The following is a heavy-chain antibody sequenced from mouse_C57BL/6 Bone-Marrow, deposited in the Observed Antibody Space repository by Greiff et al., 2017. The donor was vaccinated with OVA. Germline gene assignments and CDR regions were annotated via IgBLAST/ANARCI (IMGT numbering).Heavy chain of an antibody. CDR3: ARSDYYGSSYPYWYFDV. CDR2: IYPGNGVT. D-gene: IGHD1-1*01. Sequence: VQLQQSGAELVRPGASVKMSCKASGYTFTSYNMHWVKQTPRQGLEWIGAIYPGNGVTSYNQKFKGKATLTVDKSSSTASMQLSSLTSVDSAVYFCARSDYYGSSYPYWYFDVWGTGTTVTVSS. J-gene: IGHJ1*03. CDR1: GYTFTSYN. V-gene: IGHV1-12*01.